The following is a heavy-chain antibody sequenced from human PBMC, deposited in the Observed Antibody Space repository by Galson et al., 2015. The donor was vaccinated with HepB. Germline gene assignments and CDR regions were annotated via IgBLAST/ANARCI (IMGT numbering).Heavy chain of an antibody. V-gene: IGHV3-30-3*01. Sequence: SLRLSCAASGFTFSSYSMHCVRQAPGRGLEWVAVISSDGSNTYYADSVKGRFTISRDNSNNRLYLQMSSLRAEDTALYYCARGWGDSSSWQWGWYFDLWGRGTLVTVSS. D-gene: IGHD6-13*01. CDR1: GFTFSSYS. CDR3: ARGWGDSSSWQWGWYFDL. CDR2: ISSDGSNT. J-gene: IGHJ2*01.